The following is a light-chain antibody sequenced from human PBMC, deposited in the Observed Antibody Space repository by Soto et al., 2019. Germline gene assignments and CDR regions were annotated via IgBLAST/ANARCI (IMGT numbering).Light chain of an antibody. J-gene: IGLJ3*02. V-gene: IGLV1-51*01. Sequence: QSVLTQPPSVSAAPGQKVTISCSGTSSNIGSNFVSWYQQLPGTAPKLLIYDNNKRPSGIPDRFSGSKSGTSATLGIAGLQTGDEAMYYCGTWHISLRARVFGGGTKLTVL. CDR3: GTWHISLRARV. CDR2: DNN. CDR1: SSNIGSNF.